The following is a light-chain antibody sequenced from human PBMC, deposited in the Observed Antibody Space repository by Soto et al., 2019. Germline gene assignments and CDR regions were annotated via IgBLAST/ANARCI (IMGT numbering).Light chain of an antibody. CDR1: GSTIGAGYD. J-gene: IGLJ2*01. CDR2: DNN. V-gene: IGLV1-40*01. Sequence: QSVLTQPPSVSGAPGQRVTISCTGSGSTIGAGYDVHWYQHLPGTAPKLLIYDNNNRPSGVPDRFSGSKSGTSASLAISGLQAEDEADYYCQSYDSSLSVVFGGGTKVTV. CDR3: QSYDSSLSVV.